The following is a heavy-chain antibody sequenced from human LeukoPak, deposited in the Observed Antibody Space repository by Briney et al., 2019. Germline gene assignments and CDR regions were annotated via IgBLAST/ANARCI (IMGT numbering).Heavy chain of an antibody. CDR2: TYYRSKWYN. CDR1: GDSVSTNSGA. V-gene: IGHV6-1*01. D-gene: IGHD2-2*01. CDR3: ARGGIGYCTSISCYFDS. Sequence: SQTLSLTCAISGDSVSTNSGAWNWITPSPSGGLEWLGRTYYRSKWYNDYAVSVKSRITISPDTSKNQFSLQLNSVTPEDTAVYYCARGGIGYCTSISCYFDSWGRGTPVTVSS. J-gene: IGHJ4*02.